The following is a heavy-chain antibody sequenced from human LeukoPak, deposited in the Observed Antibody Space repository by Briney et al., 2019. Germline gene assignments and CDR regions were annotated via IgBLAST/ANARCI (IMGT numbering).Heavy chain of an antibody. CDR2: LYYSGTT. J-gene: IGHJ5*02. V-gene: IGHV4-59*04. D-gene: IGHD3-22*01. CDR1: GGSISSYY. Sequence: PSETLSLTCTVSGGSISSYYWSWIRLPPGKGLEYIGTLYYSGTTYYNPSLKSRVTISVDTSNNQFSLSLSFVTAADSAMYYCARHRYHDSRAYLPGWFDPWGQGTLVTVSS. CDR3: ARHRYHDSRAYLPGWFDP.